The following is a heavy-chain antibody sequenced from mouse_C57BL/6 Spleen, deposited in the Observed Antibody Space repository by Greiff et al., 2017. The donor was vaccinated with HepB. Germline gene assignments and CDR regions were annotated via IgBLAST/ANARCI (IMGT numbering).Heavy chain of an antibody. V-gene: IGHV1-42*01. J-gene: IGHJ4*01. Sequence: VQLQQSGPELVKPGASVKISCKASGYSFTGYYMNWVEQSPEKSLEWIGEINPSTGGTTYNQKFKAKATLTVDKSSSTAYMQLKSLTSEDSAVYYCARLYSNYPYYAMDYWGQGTSVTVSS. CDR3: ARLYSNYPYYAMDY. D-gene: IGHD2-5*01. CDR1: GYSFTGYY. CDR2: INPSTGGT.